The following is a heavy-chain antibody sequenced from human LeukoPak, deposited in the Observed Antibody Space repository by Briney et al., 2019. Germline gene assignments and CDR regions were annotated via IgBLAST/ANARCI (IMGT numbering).Heavy chain of an antibody. J-gene: IGHJ4*02. CDR2: ITPSGGTT. D-gene: IGHD5-12*01. Sequence: ASVKVSCKASGYTFTSYYMHWVRQAPGQGLEWMGIITPSGGTTTYAQKFQGRVTVTRDTSTSTVYMELSSLTSEDTAVYYCGNSGYGGLDYWGQGTLVTVSS. CDR1: GYTFTSYY. CDR3: GNSGYGGLDY. V-gene: IGHV1-46*03.